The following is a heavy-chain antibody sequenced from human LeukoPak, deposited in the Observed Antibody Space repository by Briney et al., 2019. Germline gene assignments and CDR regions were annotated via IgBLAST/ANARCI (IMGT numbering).Heavy chain of an antibody. D-gene: IGHD6-6*01. CDR3: ARDSSSYYFDY. V-gene: IGHV3-66*01. J-gene: IGHJ4*02. Sequence: PGGSLRLSCAASGFSVTINHMNWVRQAPGKGLEWVSIIYTGGTTHYADSLNDRFTISRDDSINTLYLQMNSLRAEDTAVYYCARDSSSYYFDYWGQGTLVTVSS. CDR2: IYTGGTT. CDR1: GFSVTINH.